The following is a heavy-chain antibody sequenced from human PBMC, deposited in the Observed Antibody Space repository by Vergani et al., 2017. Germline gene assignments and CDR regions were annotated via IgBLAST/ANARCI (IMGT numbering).Heavy chain of an antibody. J-gene: IGHJ4*02. CDR2: IYSGGST. V-gene: IGHV3-53*01. CDR3: ARGLNYYDSRPLDY. Sequence: VQLVESGGGLIQPGGSLRLSCAASGFTVSSNYMSWVRQAPGKGLEWVSVIYSGGSTYYADSVKGRFTISRDNSKNTLYLQMNSLRAEDTAVYYCARGLNYYDSRPLDYWGQGTLVTVSS. CDR1: GFTVSSNY. D-gene: IGHD3-22*01.